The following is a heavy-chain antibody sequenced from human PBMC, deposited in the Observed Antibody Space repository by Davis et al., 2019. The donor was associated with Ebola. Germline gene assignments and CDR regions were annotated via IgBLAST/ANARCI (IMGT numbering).Heavy chain of an antibody. CDR1: GFSLSNFW. Sequence: PAGSLRLSCAASGFSLSNFWMTWVRRPPGTGLVWVAHISPDGSDTKYVDSVKGRFTVSRDNANNTLYLQMHSLRAEDTAMYYCVRDGAGTTPYDHWGRGTLVTVSS. D-gene: IGHD3-10*01. CDR2: ISPDGSDT. V-gene: IGHV3-74*03. CDR3: VRDGAGTTPYDH. J-gene: IGHJ4*02.